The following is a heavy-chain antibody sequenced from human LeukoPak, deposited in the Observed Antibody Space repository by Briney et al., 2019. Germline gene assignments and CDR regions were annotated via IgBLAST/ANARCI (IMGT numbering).Heavy chain of an antibody. CDR3: AREYSSSSNWFDP. Sequence: ASVKVSCKTSGYTFTMKGISWVRQAPGQGLEWMGWISSYNDKTNYSQRLQGRVTMTTDTSTSTAYMELSSLRSEDTAVYYCAREYSSSSNWFDPWGQGTLVTVSS. CDR2: ISSYNDKT. V-gene: IGHV1-18*01. D-gene: IGHD6-6*01. J-gene: IGHJ5*02. CDR1: GYTFTMKG.